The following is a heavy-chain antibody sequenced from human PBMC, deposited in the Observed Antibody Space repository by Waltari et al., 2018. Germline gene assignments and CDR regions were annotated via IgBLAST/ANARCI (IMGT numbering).Heavy chain of an antibody. CDR1: GFTVSSYA. J-gene: IGHJ3*02. CDR2: ISGSGGST. CDR3: AKDHTNPYDAFDI. V-gene: IGHV3-23*01. Sequence: EVQLLESGGGLVQPGGSLRLSCAASGFTVSSYAMSWVRQAPGKGLEWVSAISGSGGSTYYADSVKGRFTISRDNSKNTLYLQMNSLRAEDTAVYYCAKDHTNPYDAFDIWGQGTMVTVSS.